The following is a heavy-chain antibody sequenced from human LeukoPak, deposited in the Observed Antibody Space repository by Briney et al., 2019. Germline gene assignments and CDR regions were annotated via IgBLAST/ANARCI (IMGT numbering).Heavy chain of an antibody. V-gene: IGHV1-46*01. CDR3: ARALYCSGSSCYSSASDY. Sequence: ASVKVSCKTSGYTFTSYYFHWVRQAPGQGLEWMGIINPSGGSTSYAQKFQGRVTMTRDTSTSTVYMELSSLSSEDTAVYCCARALYCSGSSCYSSASDYWDQGTLVTVSS. CDR2: INPSGGST. J-gene: IGHJ4*02. D-gene: IGHD2-15*01. CDR1: GYTFTSYY.